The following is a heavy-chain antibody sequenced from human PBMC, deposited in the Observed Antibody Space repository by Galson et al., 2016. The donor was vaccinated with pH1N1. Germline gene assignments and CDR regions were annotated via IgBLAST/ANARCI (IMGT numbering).Heavy chain of an antibody. J-gene: IGHJ4*02. CDR1: GFAFDDFA. Sequence: SLRLSCAASGFAFDDFAMHWVRHVPGKGLEWVSGISWNSYSIGYADSVKGRFTISRDSAKKSLFLQMNSLRVEDTALYYCAEGAGRYYFGSGSFNYWGQGTQVTVSS. D-gene: IGHD3-10*01. CDR3: AEGAGRYYFGSGSFNY. V-gene: IGHV3-9*01. CDR2: ISWNSYSI.